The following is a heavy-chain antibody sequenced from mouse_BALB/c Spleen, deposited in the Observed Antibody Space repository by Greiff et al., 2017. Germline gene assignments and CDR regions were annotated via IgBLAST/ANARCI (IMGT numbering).Heavy chain of an antibody. V-gene: IGHV1-9*01. CDR1: GYTFSSYW. CDR3: ARNLDYPDY. J-gene: IGHJ2*01. D-gene: IGHD1-1*02. Sequence: QVQLKESGAELMKPGASVKISCKATGYTFSSYWIEWVKQRPGHGLEWIGEILPGSGSTNYNEKFKGKATFTADTSSNTAYMQLSSLTSEDSAVYYCARNLDYPDYWGQGTTLTVSS. CDR2: ILPGSGST.